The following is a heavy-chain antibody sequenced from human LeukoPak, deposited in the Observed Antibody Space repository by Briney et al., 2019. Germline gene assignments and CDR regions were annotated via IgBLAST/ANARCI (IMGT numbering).Heavy chain of an antibody. J-gene: IGHJ4*02. Sequence: GASVKVSCKASGYTFTAYNMHWVRKAPGQGPEWVGWMSPDSGGTNYAQKFQGRVTMTRDTSITTAYMELTRLTSDDTAVYYCVRALYMAAASPDYWGQGTLVTVSS. CDR1: GYTFTAYN. V-gene: IGHV1-2*02. D-gene: IGHD6-13*01. CDR3: VRALYMAAASPDY. CDR2: MSPDSGGT.